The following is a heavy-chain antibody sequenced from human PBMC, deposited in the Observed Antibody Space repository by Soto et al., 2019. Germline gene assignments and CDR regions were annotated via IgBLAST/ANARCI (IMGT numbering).Heavy chain of an antibody. D-gene: IGHD3-10*01. V-gene: IGHV3-21*01. CDR1: GFTFSSYS. Sequence: GGSLRLSCAASGFTFSSYSMNWVRQAPGKGLEWVSSISSSSSYIYYADSVKGRFTISRDNAKNSLYLQMNSLRAEDTAVYYCARPALSYGSGSYYNYWGQGTLVTVSS. CDR3: ARPALSYGSGSYYNY. J-gene: IGHJ4*02. CDR2: ISSSSSYI.